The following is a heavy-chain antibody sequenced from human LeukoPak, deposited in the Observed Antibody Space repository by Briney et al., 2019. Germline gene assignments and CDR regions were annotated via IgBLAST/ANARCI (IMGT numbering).Heavy chain of an antibody. V-gene: IGHV3-23*01. CDR2: ISAGGGGT. Sequence: PGGSLRVSCAASGFTFSSFGMSWVRQAPGRGLEWVSVISAGGGGTYYADSVKGRFTISRDNSKNMLYLQMNSLRAEDTAVYYCAKRGEVVSKYFDSWGQGTLVTVSS. CDR1: GFTFSSFG. CDR3: AKRGEVVSKYFDS. J-gene: IGHJ4*02. D-gene: IGHD3-10*01.